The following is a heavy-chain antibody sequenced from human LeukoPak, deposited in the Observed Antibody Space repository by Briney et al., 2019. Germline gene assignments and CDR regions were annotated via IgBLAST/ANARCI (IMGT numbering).Heavy chain of an antibody. Sequence: GRSLRLSCAASGFTFSSYGMHWVRQAPGKGLEWVAVTSYDGSNKYYADSVKGRFTISRDNAKNSLYLQMNSLRAEDTAVYYCARDSSSSGWMNYWGQGTLVTVSS. CDR3: ARDSSSSGWMNY. D-gene: IGHD6-19*01. CDR2: TSYDGSNK. J-gene: IGHJ4*02. V-gene: IGHV3-30*03. CDR1: GFTFSSYG.